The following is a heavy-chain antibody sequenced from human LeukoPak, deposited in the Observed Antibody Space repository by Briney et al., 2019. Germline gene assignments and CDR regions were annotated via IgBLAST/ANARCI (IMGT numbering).Heavy chain of an antibody. CDR2: ISYDGNKK. V-gene: IGHV3-30*04. D-gene: IGHD1-26*01. CDR3: ARDRPYSGSPTRYYYYYYYMDV. Sequence: GGSLRLSCAASGFTFTNYTIHWVRQAPGKGLEWVAVISYDGNKKYYADSVKGRFTISRDNSKNTLYLQMNSLRAEDTAVYYCARDRPYSGSPTRYYYYYYYMDVWGKGTTVTVSS. J-gene: IGHJ6*03. CDR1: GFTFTNYT.